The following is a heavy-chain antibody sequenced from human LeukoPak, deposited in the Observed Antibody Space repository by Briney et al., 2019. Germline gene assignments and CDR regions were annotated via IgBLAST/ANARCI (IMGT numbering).Heavy chain of an antibody. CDR1: GFTFSSFR. Sequence: GGSLRLSCTASGFTFSSFRMNWVRQAPGKGLEWVSYIDGSSDTIYYTDSVKGRFFISRDNAKNSLYLQMNSLRADDTALYYCARDSYDSDSSGIFGAFDIWGQGTMVTVSS. D-gene: IGHD3-22*01. V-gene: IGHV3-48*04. CDR2: IDGSSDTI. CDR3: ARDSYDSDSSGIFGAFDI. J-gene: IGHJ3*02.